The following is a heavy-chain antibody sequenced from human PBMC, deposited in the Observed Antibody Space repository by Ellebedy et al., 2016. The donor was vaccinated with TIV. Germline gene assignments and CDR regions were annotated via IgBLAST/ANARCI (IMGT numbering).Heavy chain of an antibody. D-gene: IGHD4-11*01. CDR1: GFTFSSYD. CDR3: ARGAVTGMTTATFDP. J-gene: IGHJ5*02. V-gene: IGHV3-30*03. CDR2: ISYDANNK. Sequence: GESLKISCAASGFTFSSYDMHWVRQAPGKGLEWVALISYDANNKYYADSVKGRFTISRDNAKNTLYLQMNSLRAEDTALYYCARGAVTGMTTATFDPWGQGTLVTVSS.